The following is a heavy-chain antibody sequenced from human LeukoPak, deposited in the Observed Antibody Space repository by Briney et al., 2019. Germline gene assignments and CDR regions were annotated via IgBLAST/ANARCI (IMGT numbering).Heavy chain of an antibody. CDR2: MNPNSGNT. CDR1: GYTFTSYD. CDR3: ARGVRLRFLEWLPDYYYMDV. V-gene: IGHV1-8*03. J-gene: IGHJ6*03. Sequence: GAAVTVSCKASGYTFTSYDINWVRQAPGQGLDWMGWMNPNSGNTGYAQKFQGRVTITRNTSIRTAYIELSSLRSEDTAVYYCARGVRLRFLEWLPDYYYMDVWGKGTTVTVSS. D-gene: IGHD3-3*01.